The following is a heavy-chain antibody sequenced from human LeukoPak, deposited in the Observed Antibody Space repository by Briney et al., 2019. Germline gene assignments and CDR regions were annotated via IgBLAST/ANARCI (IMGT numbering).Heavy chain of an antibody. V-gene: IGHV3-21*01. CDR1: GFTFSRYW. CDR3: ARDGASLGAQFDY. CDR2: ISTGSTYI. J-gene: IGHJ4*02. D-gene: IGHD1-26*01. Sequence: GGSLRLSCEASGFTFSRYWMHWVRQAPGKGLEWVSSISTGSTYIYYADSVKGRFTISRDNAKNSLYLQMNSLRAEDTAVYYCARDGASLGAQFDYWGQGTLVTVSS.